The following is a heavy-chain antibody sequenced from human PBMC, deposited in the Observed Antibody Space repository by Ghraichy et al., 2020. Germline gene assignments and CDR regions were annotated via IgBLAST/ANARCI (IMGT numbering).Heavy chain of an antibody. V-gene: IGHV4-59*01. D-gene: IGHD3-10*01. CDR1: GGSISSYY. CDR2: IYYSGST. J-gene: IGHJ4*02. Sequence: SETLSLTCTVSGGSISSYYWSWIRQPPGKGLEWIGYIYYSGSTNYNPSLKSRVTISVDTSKNQFSLKLSSVTAADTAVYYCARRGRGGLFDYWGQGTLVTVSS. CDR3: ARRGRGGLFDY.